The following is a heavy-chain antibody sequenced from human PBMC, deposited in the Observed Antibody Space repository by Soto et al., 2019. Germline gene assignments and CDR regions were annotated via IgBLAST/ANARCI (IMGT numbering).Heavy chain of an antibody. J-gene: IGHJ5*01. D-gene: IGHD2-2*01. V-gene: IGHV1-18*04. CDR2: VSGNNGAS. CDR3: VRDQKYFRVNGNWFDS. CDR1: GYTSADFC. Sequence: GASVKVSGKASGYTSADFCISWVLQAPGEGLEWMGWVSGNNGASNPAPKVQGRITMTLDTSTGVSYMALRSLRSDDTAIYYRVRDQKYFRVNGNWFDSWGQGTLVTVSS.